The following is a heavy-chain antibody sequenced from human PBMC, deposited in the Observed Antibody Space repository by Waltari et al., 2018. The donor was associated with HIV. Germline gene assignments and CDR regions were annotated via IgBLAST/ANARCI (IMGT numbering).Heavy chain of an antibody. CDR1: GFTFSNAW. D-gene: IGHD3-22*01. CDR3: GYYYDSSAQYYFDY. J-gene: IGHJ4*02. Sequence: EVQLVESGGGLVKPGGSLRLSCAASGFTFSNAWMSWVRQAPGKGLEWVGRIKSKTDGGTTDYAAPVKGRFTIARDDSKNTLYLQMNSLKTEDTAVYYCGYYYDSSAQYYFDYWGQGTLVTVSS. CDR2: IKSKTDGGTT. V-gene: IGHV3-15*01.